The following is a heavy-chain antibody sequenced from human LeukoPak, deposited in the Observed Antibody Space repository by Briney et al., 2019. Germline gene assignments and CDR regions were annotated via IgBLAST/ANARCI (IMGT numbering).Heavy chain of an antibody. CDR3: ARSSRVYNWFDP. J-gene: IGHJ5*02. Sequence: GASVKVSCKASGYTFTIYAMHWVRQAPGQKLEWMGWINAGNGNTKYSQKFQGRVTITRDTSASTAYMELSSLRSEDTAVYYCARSSRVYNWFDPWGQGTLVTVSS. CDR2: INAGNGNT. V-gene: IGHV1-3*01. CDR1: GYTFTIYA. D-gene: IGHD2-8*01.